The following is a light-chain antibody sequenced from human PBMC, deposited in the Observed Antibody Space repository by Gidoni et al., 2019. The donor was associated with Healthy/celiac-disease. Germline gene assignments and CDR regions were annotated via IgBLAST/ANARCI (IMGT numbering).Light chain of an antibody. CDR1: QDISNY. Sequence: DIQMTQSPSFLSASVGDRVTITCQASQDISNYLNWYQQKPGKAPKLLIYDASNLETGVPSRFSGSGSGTDFTFTISSLQPEDIATYYCQQYDNLLPLFTFGPGTKVDIK. CDR3: QQYDNLLPLFT. J-gene: IGKJ3*01. V-gene: IGKV1-33*01. CDR2: DAS.